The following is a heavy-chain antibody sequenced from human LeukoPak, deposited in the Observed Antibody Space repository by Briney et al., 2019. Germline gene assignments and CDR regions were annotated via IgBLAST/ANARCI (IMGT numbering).Heavy chain of an antibody. CDR3: ARDLGGGSFDF. CDR1: GGSISNGVYY. V-gene: IGHV4-31*03. D-gene: IGHD2-15*01. CDR2: IYYSGST. J-gene: IGHJ4*02. Sequence: PSETLSPTCTVSGGSISNGVYYWSWIRQHPGKGLEWIGYIYYSGSTYYSPSLKSRLTMSVDTSKNQFSLKLSSVTAADTAVYYCARDLGGGSFDFWGQGTLVTVSS.